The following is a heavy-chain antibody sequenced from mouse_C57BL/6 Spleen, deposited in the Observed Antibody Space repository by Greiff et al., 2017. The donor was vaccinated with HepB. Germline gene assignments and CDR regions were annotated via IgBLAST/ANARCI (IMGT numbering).Heavy chain of an antibody. V-gene: IGHV1-82*01. CDR3: ARRGGGYDDGDFDY. D-gene: IGHD2-2*01. J-gene: IGHJ2*01. CDR2: IYPGDGDT. Sequence: QVQLQQSGPELVKPGASVKISCKASGYAFSSSWMNWVKQRPGKGLEWIGRIYPGDGDTNYNGKFKGKATLTADKSSSTAYMQLSSLTSEDSAVYFCARRGGGYDDGDFDYWGQGTTLTVSS. CDR1: GYAFSSSW.